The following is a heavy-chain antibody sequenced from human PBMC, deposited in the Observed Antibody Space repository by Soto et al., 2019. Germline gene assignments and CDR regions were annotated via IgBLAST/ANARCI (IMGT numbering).Heavy chain of an antibody. CDR1: GFTFSSYA. D-gene: IGHD2-8*01. V-gene: IGHV3-23*01. Sequence: GGSLRLSCAASGFTFSSYAMSWVRQAPGKGLEWVSAISGSGGSTYYADSVKGRFTISRDNSENTLYLQMNTLRAEDTAVYYCARLTAGLDYWGQGTLVTVSS. CDR3: ARLTAGLDY. CDR2: ISGSGGST. J-gene: IGHJ4*02.